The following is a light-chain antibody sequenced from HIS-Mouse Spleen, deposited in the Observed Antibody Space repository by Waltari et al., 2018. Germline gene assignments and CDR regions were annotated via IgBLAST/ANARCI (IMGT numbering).Light chain of an antibody. Sequence: QTVVTQEPSFSVSPGGTVTLTCGLSSGSVSTSYYPSLYQQTPGQAPRTLIYSTNTRSSGVPDRFSGSILGNKAALTITGAQADDESDYYCVLYMGSGISWVFGGGTKLTVL. V-gene: IGLV8-61*01. CDR2: STN. J-gene: IGLJ3*02. CDR3: VLYMGSGISWV. CDR1: SGSVSTSYY.